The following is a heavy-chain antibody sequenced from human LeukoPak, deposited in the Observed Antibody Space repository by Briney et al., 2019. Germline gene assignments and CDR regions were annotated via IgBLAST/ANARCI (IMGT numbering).Heavy chain of an antibody. CDR3: AREEDSDYAFDI. V-gene: IGHV1-69*04. CDR2: IIPILGIA. Sequence: SVKVSCTASGGTFSSYAISWVRQAPGQGLEWMGRIIPILGIANYAQKFQGRVTITADKSTSTAYMELSSLRSEDTAVYYCAREEDSDYAFDIWGQGTMVTVSS. J-gene: IGHJ3*02. CDR1: GGTFSSYA. D-gene: IGHD1-26*01.